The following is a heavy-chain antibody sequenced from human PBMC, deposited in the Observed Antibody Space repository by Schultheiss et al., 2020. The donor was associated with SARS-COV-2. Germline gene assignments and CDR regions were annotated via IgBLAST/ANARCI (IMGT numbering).Heavy chain of an antibody. CDR2: ISSSGSTI. CDR3: AVTSMYYYYGMDV. CDR1: GFTFSSYE. Sequence: GGSLRLSCAASGFTFSSYEMNWVRQAPGKGLEWVSYISSSGSTIYYADSVKGRFTISRDNAKNSLYLQMNSLRAEDTAVYYCAVTSMYYYYGMDVWGQGTTVTVSS. D-gene: IGHD1-14*01. J-gene: IGHJ6*02. V-gene: IGHV3-48*03.